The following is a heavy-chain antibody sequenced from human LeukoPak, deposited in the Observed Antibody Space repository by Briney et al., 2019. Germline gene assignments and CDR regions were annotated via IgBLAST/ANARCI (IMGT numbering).Heavy chain of an antibody. D-gene: IGHD2-15*01. CDR1: NSSINSIYY. CDR2: VLSDGSRI. Sequence: PSETLSLTCTVSNSSINSIYYWGWIRQPPGKGLVWVSRVLSDGSRISYADSVKGRFTISRDSSKNTLFLQMNRLRPEDAAVYYCAKAPVTTCRGAFCYPFDYWGLGTLVTVSS. J-gene: IGHJ4*02. V-gene: IGHV3-74*01. CDR3: AKAPVTTCRGAFCYPFDY.